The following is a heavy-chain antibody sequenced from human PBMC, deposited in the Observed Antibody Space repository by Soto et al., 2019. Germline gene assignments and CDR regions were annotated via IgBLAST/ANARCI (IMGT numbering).Heavy chain of an antibody. V-gene: IGHV3-11*01. CDR1: GFTFSDYY. Sequence: ESGGGLVKPGGSLRLSCAASGFTFSDYYMSWIRQAPGKGLEWVSNISSSGRTTYYEDSVKGRFTISRDNAKNSLYLQMNSLRAEDTAVYYSAGREGLWSGFDYWGQGTLVTVSS. CDR2: ISSSGRTT. J-gene: IGHJ4*02. CDR3: AGREGLWSGFDY. D-gene: IGHD3-3*01.